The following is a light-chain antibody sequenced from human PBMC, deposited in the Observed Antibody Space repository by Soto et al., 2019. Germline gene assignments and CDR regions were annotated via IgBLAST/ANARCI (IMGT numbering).Light chain of an antibody. CDR2: AAS. CDR1: QVISTS. Sequence: DIQLTQSASFLSLSIGESVTITCRASQVISTSLAWYQVKPGKAPKLLIYAASTLESGVPSRFSATVSGTEFSLTITSLKPEDFGVYYCHQHNNWWTFGQGTKVDIK. V-gene: IGKV1-9*01. J-gene: IGKJ1*01. CDR3: HQHNNWWT.